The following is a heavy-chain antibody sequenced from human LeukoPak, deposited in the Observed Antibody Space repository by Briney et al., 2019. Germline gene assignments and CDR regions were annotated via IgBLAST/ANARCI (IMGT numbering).Heavy chain of an antibody. Sequence: SETLSLTCTVSGGSISSRYWSWIRQPPGKGLEWIGYIYYSGSTNYNPSLKSRVTISVDTSKNQFSLKLSSVTAADTAVYYCARNSYEDAFDIWGQGTMVTVSS. D-gene: IGHD5-18*01. CDR2: IYYSGST. J-gene: IGHJ3*02. CDR3: ARNSYEDAFDI. V-gene: IGHV4-59*11. CDR1: GGSISSRY.